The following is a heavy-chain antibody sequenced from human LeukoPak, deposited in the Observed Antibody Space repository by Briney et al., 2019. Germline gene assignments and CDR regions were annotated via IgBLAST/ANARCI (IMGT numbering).Heavy chain of an antibody. D-gene: IGHD6-6*01. CDR3: ERIFISSSYFVY. J-gene: IGHJ4*02. CDR1: GDSISSDYY. Sequence: SQTLSLTCTVSGDSISSDYYWACIRQPPGKGLEWIGSIDHRGNTRYIPSLKSRVTISLDTSKNQISLNVFSVTAADTVVYYCERIFISSSYFVYWGQGTLVTVSS. CDR2: IDHRGNT. V-gene: IGHV4-38-2*02.